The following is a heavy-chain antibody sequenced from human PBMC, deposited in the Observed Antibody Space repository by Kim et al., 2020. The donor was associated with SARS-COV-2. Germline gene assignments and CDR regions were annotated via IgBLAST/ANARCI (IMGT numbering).Heavy chain of an antibody. J-gene: IGHJ6*02. CDR2: FDPEDGET. D-gene: IGHD3-10*01. V-gene: IGHV1-24*01. CDR1: GYTLTELS. Sequence: ASVKVSCKVSGYTLTELSMHWVRQAPGKGLEWMGGFDPEDGETIYAQKFQGRVTMTEDTSTDTAYMELSSLRSEDTAVYYCATPGGGSGSYPYYYGMDVWGQGTTVTVSS. CDR3: ATPGGGSGSYPYYYGMDV.